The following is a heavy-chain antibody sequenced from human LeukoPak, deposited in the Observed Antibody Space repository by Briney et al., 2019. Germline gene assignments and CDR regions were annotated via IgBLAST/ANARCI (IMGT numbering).Heavy chain of an antibody. J-gene: IGHJ3*02. D-gene: IGHD2-15*01. CDR3: AKIHQNRVVVGAKGAFDI. CDR2: IGSSGGGT. Sequence: GGSLRLSCEASGLTFNNYAMHWVRQSSGKGLEWVSGIGSSGGGTYYADSVKGRFTISGDTSKDTVYLQMDSLRAEDTAIYYCAKIHQNRVVVGAKGAFDIWGQGTVVTVSS. V-gene: IGHV3-23*01. CDR1: GLTFNNYA.